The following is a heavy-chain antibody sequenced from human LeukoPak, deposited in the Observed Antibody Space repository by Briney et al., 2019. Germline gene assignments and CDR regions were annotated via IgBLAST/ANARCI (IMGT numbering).Heavy chain of an antibody. D-gene: IGHD3-9*01. CDR2: MNPNSGNT. CDR3: ATQYYDILTGYYGDY. V-gene: IGHV1-8*02. CDR1: GGTFSSYA. Sequence: ASVKVSCKASGGTFSSYAISWVRQAPGQGLEWMGWMNPNSGNTGYAQKFQGRVTMTEDTSTDTAYMELSSLRSEDTAVYYCATQYYDILTGYYGDYWGQGTLVTVSS. J-gene: IGHJ4*02.